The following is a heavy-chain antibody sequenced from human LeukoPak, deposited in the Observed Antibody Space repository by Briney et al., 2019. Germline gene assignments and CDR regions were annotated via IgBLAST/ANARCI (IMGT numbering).Heavy chain of an antibody. Sequence: ASVKVSCKASGYTFTSYAMNWVRQAPGQGLERMGWINTNTGNPTYAQGFTGRFVFSLDTSVSTAYLQISSLKAEDTAVYYCARDLFTGLMVAFDIWGQGTMVTVSS. CDR1: GYTFTSYA. CDR2: INTNTGNP. V-gene: IGHV7-4-1*02. J-gene: IGHJ3*02. D-gene: IGHD2-8*01. CDR3: ARDLFTGLMVAFDI.